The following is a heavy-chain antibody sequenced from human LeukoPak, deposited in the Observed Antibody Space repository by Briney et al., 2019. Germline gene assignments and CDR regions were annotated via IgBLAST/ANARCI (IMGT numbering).Heavy chain of an antibody. CDR3: ARDSTDCSGGSCYSDYYYYMDV. D-gene: IGHD2-15*01. J-gene: IGHJ6*03. CDR1: GGSISSGSYY. CDR2: IYTSGST. V-gene: IGHV4-61*02. Sequence: SQTLSLTCTVSGGSISSGSYYWSWIRQPAGKGLEWIGRIYTSGSTSYNPSLKSRVTISVDTSKNQFSLKLSSVTAADTAVYYCARDSTDCSGGSCYSDYYYYMDVWGKGTTVTISS.